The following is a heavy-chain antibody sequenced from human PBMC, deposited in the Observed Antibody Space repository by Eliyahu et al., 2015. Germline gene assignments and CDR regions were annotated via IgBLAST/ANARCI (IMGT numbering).Heavy chain of an antibody. Sequence: QITLKESGPTLVKPTQTLTLTCTFSGFSFTTVGVGVAWVRQPPGKALEWLAXVNWXDXKRYSPSLKSRLTISXDTSKKQVVLRMSNMDPVDTATYYCTTSGFYLGYWGQGTLVTVSS. CDR3: TTSGFYLGY. V-gene: IGHV2-5*02. CDR2: VNWXDXK. D-gene: IGHD3-22*01. CDR1: GFSFTTVGVG. J-gene: IGHJ4*02.